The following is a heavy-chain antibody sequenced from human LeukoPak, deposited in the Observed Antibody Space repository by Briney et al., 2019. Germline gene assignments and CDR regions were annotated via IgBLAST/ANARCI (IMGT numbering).Heavy chain of an antibody. CDR3: VRGAPRRWFGESLSGAKYYFDY. CDR1: GFTVSNNY. CDR2: IYSGGST. V-gene: IGHV3-66*01. D-gene: IGHD3-10*01. Sequence: PGGSLRLSCAASGFTVSNNYINWVRQAPGKGLEWVSVIYSGGSTYYADSVKGRFTISRDNSKNTPYLQMNTLRAEDTAVYYCVRGAPRRWFGESLSGAKYYFDYWGQGTLVTVSS. J-gene: IGHJ4*02.